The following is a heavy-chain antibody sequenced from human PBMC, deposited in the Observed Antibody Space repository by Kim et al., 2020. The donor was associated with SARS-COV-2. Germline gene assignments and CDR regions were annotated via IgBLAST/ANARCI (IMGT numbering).Heavy chain of an antibody. CDR1: GYSFTSYW. V-gene: IGHV5-10-1*01. Sequence: GESLKISCKGSGYSFTSYWISWVRQMPGKGLEWMGRIDPSDSYTNYSPSFQGHVTISADKSISTAYLQWSSLKASDTAMYYCARHPGIPDDSSGYSPGYFDLWGRGTLVTVSS. CDR2: IDPSDSYT. CDR3: ARHPGIPDDSSGYSPGYFDL. J-gene: IGHJ2*01. D-gene: IGHD3-22*01.